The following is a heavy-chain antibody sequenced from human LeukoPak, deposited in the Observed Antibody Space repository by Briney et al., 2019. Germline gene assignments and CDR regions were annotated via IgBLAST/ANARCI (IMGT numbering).Heavy chain of an antibody. D-gene: IGHD6-6*01. CDR1: YDSISSYY. CDR3: AKDGQYSSSSPYYFDY. Sequence: MSSETLSLTCTVAYDSISSYYWSWIRQPPGKGLEWIGYIHNSGSTMYNPSLKSRLAMSLDTSKNQFSLNLNSVTAADTAVYYCAKDGQYSSSSPYYFDYWCQGTLVTVSS. V-gene: IGHV4-59*01. J-gene: IGHJ4*02. CDR2: IHNSGST.